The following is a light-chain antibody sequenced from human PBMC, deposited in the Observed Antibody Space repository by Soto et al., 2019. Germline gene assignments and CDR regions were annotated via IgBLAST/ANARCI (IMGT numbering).Light chain of an antibody. Sequence: QSVLTQPASVSGSPGQSITISCTGTNNDIGSDFNSVSWYQQHPGKAPKLMIYEVSKRPSGVPDRFSGSKSGSTASLTVSGLQAEDEADYYCSSYAVTNIFVFGTGTKVTVL. CDR3: SSYAVTNIFV. CDR1: NNDIGSDFNS. V-gene: IGLV2-8*01. J-gene: IGLJ1*01. CDR2: EVS.